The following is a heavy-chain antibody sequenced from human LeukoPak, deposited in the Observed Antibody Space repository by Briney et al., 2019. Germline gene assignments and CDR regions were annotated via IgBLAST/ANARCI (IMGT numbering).Heavy chain of an antibody. D-gene: IGHD5-24*01. Sequence: GGSLRLSCAVSGYIFNDYGMRWVRQAPGKGLEWVAGINWNGGSTDYAASVKGRCTISRDNAKTALYLEMNSLRGEDTAYYYCLYLSRDGYTYGTAYWGQGPLVTVSS. CDR2: INWNGGST. CDR1: GYIFNDYG. CDR3: LYLSRDGYTYGTAY. V-gene: IGHV3-20*04. J-gene: IGHJ1*01.